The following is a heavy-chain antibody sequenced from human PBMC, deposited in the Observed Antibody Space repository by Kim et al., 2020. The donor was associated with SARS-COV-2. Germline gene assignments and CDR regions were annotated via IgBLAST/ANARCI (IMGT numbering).Heavy chain of an antibody. Sequence: SETLSLTCAVYGGSFSGYYWSWIRQPPGKGLEWIGEINHSGSTNYNPSLKSRVTISVDTSKNQFSLKLSSVTAADTAVYYCARCTRNPSIAARFDYWGQGTLVTVSS. CDR2: INHSGST. D-gene: IGHD6-6*01. V-gene: IGHV4-34*01. CDR3: ARCTRNPSIAARFDY. CDR1: GGSFSGYY. J-gene: IGHJ4*02.